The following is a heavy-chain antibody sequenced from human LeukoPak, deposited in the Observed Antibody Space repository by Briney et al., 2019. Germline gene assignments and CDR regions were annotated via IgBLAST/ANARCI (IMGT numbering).Heavy chain of an antibody. D-gene: IGHD2-21*02. CDR1: GGSISSYY. Sequence: SETLSLTCTVSGGSISSYYWSWIRQPPGKGLEWIGYIYYSGSTNYNPSLKSRVTISVDTSKNQFSLKLSSVTAADTAVYYCARLGDCGGGCYSEPDFDYWGQGTLVTVSS. CDR3: ARLGDCGGGCYSEPDFDY. CDR2: IYYSGST. J-gene: IGHJ4*02. V-gene: IGHV4-59*08.